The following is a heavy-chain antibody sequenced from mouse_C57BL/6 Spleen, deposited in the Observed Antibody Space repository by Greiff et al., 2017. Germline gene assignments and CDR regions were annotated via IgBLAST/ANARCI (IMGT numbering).Heavy chain of an antibody. Sequence: EVKLMESGGGLVKPGGSLTLSCAASGFTFSDYGMHWVRQAPEKGLEWVAYISSGSSTIYYADTVKGRFTISRDNAKNTLFLQMTSLRSEDTAMYYCAREDYFYYYAMDYWGQGTSVTVSS. CDR3: AREDYFYYYAMDY. J-gene: IGHJ4*01. D-gene: IGHD1-1*01. V-gene: IGHV5-17*01. CDR2: ISSGSSTI. CDR1: GFTFSDYG.